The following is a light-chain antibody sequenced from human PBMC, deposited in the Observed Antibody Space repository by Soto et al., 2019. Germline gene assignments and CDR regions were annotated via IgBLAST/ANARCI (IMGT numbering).Light chain of an antibody. CDR3: QQTYNFPVT. CDR2: TAS. Sequence: DIQMTQSPSSVSAYVGDRVTITCRTSHGSSSWLAWYQQKPGKAPNLLIYTASTLQTGVPSRFSGSGSGTDFTLTISSLQTEDFATYYCQQTYNFPVTFGGGTKVEI. CDR1: HGSSSW. J-gene: IGKJ4*01. V-gene: IGKV1D-12*01.